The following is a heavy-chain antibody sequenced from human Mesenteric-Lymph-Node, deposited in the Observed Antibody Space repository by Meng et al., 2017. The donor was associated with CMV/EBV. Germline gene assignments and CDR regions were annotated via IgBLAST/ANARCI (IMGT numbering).Heavy chain of an antibody. CDR1: ISSGDYY. CDR2: IYYSGST. V-gene: IGHV4-30-4*08. D-gene: IGHD2-2*01. CDR3: ARVFIVVVPAAKGYNWFDP. Sequence: ISSGDYYWSWIRQPPGKDLEWIGYIYYSGSTYYNPSLKSRVTISVDTSKNQFSLKLSSVTAADTAVYYCARVFIVVVPAAKGYNWFDPWGQGTLVTVSS. J-gene: IGHJ5*02.